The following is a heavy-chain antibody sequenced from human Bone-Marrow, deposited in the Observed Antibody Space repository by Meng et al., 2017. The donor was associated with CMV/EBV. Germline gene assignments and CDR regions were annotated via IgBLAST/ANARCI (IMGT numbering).Heavy chain of an antibody. CDR1: GFLFYNYN. CDR2: ISYAGSNK. Sequence: GGSLRLSCAASGFLFYNYNMHWARQTPGKGLEWVTLISYAGSNKYYTDSVKGRFTISRDNSNNTLYLEINSLTLEDTAVYYCARDDYGMDVWGQGTTVSVSS. J-gene: IGHJ6*02. CDR3: ARDDYGMDV. V-gene: IGHV3-30-3*01.